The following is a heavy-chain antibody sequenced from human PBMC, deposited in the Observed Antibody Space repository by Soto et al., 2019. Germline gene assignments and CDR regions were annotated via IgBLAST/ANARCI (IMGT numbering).Heavy chain of an antibody. D-gene: IGHD3-10*01. J-gene: IGHJ5*02. CDR3: TRADRFPRSWFDP. Sequence: SETLSLTCGVYGGSFRNYYWIWVRQPPGKGLEWIGEVNHSGEATYNPSLQSRITISLDTSNNQFSLKMTSVTAADTAMYFCTRADRFPRSWFDPWRQGTQVTVSS. CDR1: GGSFRNYY. V-gene: IGHV4-34*01. CDR2: VNHSGEA.